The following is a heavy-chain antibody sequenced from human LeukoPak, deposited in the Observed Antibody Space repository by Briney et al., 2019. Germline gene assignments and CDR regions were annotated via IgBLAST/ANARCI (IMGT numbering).Heavy chain of an antibody. CDR1: GGSFSGYY. V-gene: IGHV4-34*01. D-gene: IGHD2-2*03. CDR3: ARGMDRHFQH. CDR2: INHSGST. Sequence: PSETLSLTCAVYGGSFSGYYWSWIRQPPGKGLEWIGEINHSGSTNYNPSLKSRVTISVDTSKNQFSLKLSSVTAADTAVYYCARGMDRHFQHWGQGTLVTVSS. J-gene: IGHJ1*01.